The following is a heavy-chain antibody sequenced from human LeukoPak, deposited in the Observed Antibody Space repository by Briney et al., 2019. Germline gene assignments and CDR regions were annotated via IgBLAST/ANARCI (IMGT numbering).Heavy chain of an antibody. CDR2: IYSSGTT. J-gene: IGHJ6*03. Sequence: SEILSLTCTVSGGSMSSYYWSWIRQPPGKGLEWIGYIYSSGTTNYNPSLKSRVTISLDTSKNQFALMLSSVTAADTAVYYCARVNYYDSSGIHYYMDVWGKGTTVTVSS. V-gene: IGHV4-4*09. D-gene: IGHD3-22*01. CDR1: GGSMSSYY. CDR3: ARVNYYDSSGIHYYMDV.